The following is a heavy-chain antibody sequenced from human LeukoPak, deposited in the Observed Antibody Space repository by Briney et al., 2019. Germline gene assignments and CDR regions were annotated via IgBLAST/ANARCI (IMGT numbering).Heavy chain of an antibody. CDR1: GFTFSDTW. D-gene: IGHD2-21*01. J-gene: IGHJ3*02. Sequence: PGGSLRLSCAASGFTFSDTWMHWVRQRPGTGLEWVAFIQYDTSQIYYADSVKGRFTISRNNPENTVYLQMNSLRTEDTAVYFCAREGSRLVIHAFDIWGQGTMVTVSS. CDR3: AREGSRLVIHAFDI. V-gene: IGHV3-30*02. CDR2: IQYDTSQI.